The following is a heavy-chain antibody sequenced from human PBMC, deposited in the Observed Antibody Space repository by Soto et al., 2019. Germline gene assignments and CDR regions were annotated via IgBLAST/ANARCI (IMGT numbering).Heavy chain of an antibody. J-gene: IGHJ3*02. Sequence: GSLRLSCAASGXTFSSYSMSWVRQAPGKGLELVSAISGSGGSTYYADSVKGRFTISIDNSNNTLYLQMNSLRAEDTAVYYFEKDLTGYSSGWYQDAFDIWGQGTTGTVS. CDR2: ISGSGGST. D-gene: IGHD6-19*01. CDR3: EKDLTGYSSGWYQDAFDI. V-gene: IGHV3-23*01. CDR1: GXTFSSYS.